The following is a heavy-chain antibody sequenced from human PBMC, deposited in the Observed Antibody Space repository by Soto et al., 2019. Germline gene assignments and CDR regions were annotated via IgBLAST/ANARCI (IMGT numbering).Heavy chain of an antibody. CDR1: GFTFSSYA. D-gene: IGHD6-25*01. Sequence: EVQLLESGGGLVQPGRSLRLSCAASGFTFSSYAMSWVRQAPGKGLEWVSAISGGGGTTYYAASVKGRFTISRDNSKNTLFLQMNSLRAEDTAVYYCAKFFVETGGSSGWPWTFHYWGQGTLVTVSS. CDR2: ISGGGGTT. J-gene: IGHJ4*02. CDR3: AKFFVETGGSSGWPWTFHY. V-gene: IGHV3-23*01.